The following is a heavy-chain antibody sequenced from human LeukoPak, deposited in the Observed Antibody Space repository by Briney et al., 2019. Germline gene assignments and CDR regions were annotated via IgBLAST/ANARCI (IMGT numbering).Heavy chain of an antibody. J-gene: IGHJ4*02. CDR2: IYRRGST. V-gene: IGHV4-31*03. CDR1: GGSISSGGYY. Sequence: SQTLSLTCTVSGGSISSGGYYWSWIPHHPGKGLEWIGYIYRRGSTYYNPTLKSRVTLSVDTSKNKFSLKLRSVTAADTAVYYCARGDGSYFDYWGQGTLVTVSS. CDR3: ARGDGSYFDY. D-gene: IGHD3-10*01.